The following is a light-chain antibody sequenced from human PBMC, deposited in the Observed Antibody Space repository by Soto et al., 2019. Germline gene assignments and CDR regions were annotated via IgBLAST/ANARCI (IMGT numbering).Light chain of an antibody. CDR3: QQYKTYPLT. CDR2: DAS. CDR1: QIIGTW. J-gene: IGKJ4*01. V-gene: IGKV1-5*01. Sequence: DIQMTQSPSTLSASVGDRVTITCRASQIIGTWLAWYQQKPGKAPKLLIYDASNLETGVPSRFSGSRSGTEFTLHISSLQPDDLATYYCQQYKTYPLTFRGGTKVELK.